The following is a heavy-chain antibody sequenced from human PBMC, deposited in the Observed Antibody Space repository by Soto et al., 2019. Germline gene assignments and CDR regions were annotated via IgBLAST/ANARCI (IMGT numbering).Heavy chain of an antibody. CDR1: GFTVNSNY. CDR3: ARDGASALTTYPDI. Sequence: EVKLMESGGGLVQPGGSLRLSWAVSGFTVNSNYMSWVRQAPGKGLEWVSVIYSGGSTYYADSVKGRFTISRDNSKNTLYLQMNSLRAEDTAVYYCARDGASALTTYPDIWGQGTMVTVSS. D-gene: IGHD3-9*01. J-gene: IGHJ3*02. CDR2: IYSGGST. V-gene: IGHV3-66*01.